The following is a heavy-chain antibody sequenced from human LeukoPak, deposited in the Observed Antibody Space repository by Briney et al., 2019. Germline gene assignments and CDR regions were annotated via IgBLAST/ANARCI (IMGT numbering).Heavy chain of an antibody. CDR1: GFTFSSYA. J-gene: IGHJ4*02. CDR3: ARERGADY. D-gene: IGHD1-26*01. Sequence: PGGSLRLSCAASGFTFSSYAMHWVRQAPGEGLEWVAVISYDGSNKYYADSVKGRFTISRDNSKNTLYLQMNSLRAEDTAVYYCARERGADYWGQGTLVTVSS. CDR2: ISYDGSNK. V-gene: IGHV3-30-3*01.